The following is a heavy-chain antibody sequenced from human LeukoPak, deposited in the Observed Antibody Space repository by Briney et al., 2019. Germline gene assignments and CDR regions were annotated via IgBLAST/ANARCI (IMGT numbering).Heavy chain of an antibody. D-gene: IGHD6-19*01. J-gene: IGHJ4*02. CDR2: ISDSGDGT. V-gene: IGHV3-23*01. CDR1: GFTFSSYD. Sequence: PGGSLRLSCAASGFTFSSYDMNWVRQAPGKGLEWVSGISDSGDGTYYADSVKGRFTISRDNSKNTLYLQMNSLRAEDTAVYYCAKDAPRTGGWYYFDYRGQGTLVTVSS. CDR3: AKDAPRTGGWYYFDY.